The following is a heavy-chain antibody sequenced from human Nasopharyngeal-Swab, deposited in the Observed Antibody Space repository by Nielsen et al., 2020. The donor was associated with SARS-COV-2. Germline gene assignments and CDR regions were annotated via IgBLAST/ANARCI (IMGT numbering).Heavy chain of an antibody. J-gene: IGHJ6*02. V-gene: IGHV3-30*14. CDR3: ARDLYRQQWPLYNYYGMDV. CDR2: ISYAGSNK. Sequence: GESLKISCAASGFTFSSYAMHRVRQAPGKGLEWVAVISYAGSNKYYADSVKGRFTISRDNSKNTLYLQMNSLRAEDTAVYYCARDLYRQQWPLYNYYGMDVWGQGTTVTVSS. D-gene: IGHD6-19*01. CDR1: GFTFSSYA.